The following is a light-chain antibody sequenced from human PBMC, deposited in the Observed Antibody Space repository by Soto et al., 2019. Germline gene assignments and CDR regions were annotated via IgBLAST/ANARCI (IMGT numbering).Light chain of an antibody. Sequence: ETVMTQSPVTLSLSPGDRATLSCRASHSVRSNLAWYQQKPGQPPRLLIYAASTRATGIPGRFSGSGSGTEFPLTISRLQSEDFGVYYCQQYNDWPPLTFGGGTKVEIK. V-gene: IGKV3-15*01. CDR2: AAS. CDR3: QQYNDWPPLT. CDR1: HSVRSN. J-gene: IGKJ4*01.